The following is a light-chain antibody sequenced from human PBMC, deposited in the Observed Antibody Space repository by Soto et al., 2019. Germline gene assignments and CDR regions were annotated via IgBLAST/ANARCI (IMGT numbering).Light chain of an antibody. CDR2: DAS. CDR1: QSVSSY. J-gene: IGKJ1*01. CDR3: QQRINWQWT. V-gene: IGKV3-11*01. Sequence: EIVLTQSPATLSLSPGERATLSCRASQSVSSYLAWYQQKPGQAPRLLIYDASNRATGIPARFSGSGSGTDFTLTISSLEPEDFAVYYCQQRINWQWTFGQGTKVDIK.